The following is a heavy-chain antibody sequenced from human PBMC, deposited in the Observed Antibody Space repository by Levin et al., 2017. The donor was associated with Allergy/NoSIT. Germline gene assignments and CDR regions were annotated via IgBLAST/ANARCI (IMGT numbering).Heavy chain of an antibody. CDR2: ISGSGSTI. CDR1: GFTFSDYF. V-gene: IGHV3-11*01. D-gene: IGHD6-19*01. CDR3: ARDDPAAQWLLPNY. Sequence: GGSLRLSCAASGFTFSDYFMSWIRQAPGKGLEWVSYISGSGSTIYYADSVKGRFSISRDNAKNSLYLQMNSLRVEDTAVYYCARDDPAAQWLLPNYWGQGTRVTVSS. J-gene: IGHJ4*02.